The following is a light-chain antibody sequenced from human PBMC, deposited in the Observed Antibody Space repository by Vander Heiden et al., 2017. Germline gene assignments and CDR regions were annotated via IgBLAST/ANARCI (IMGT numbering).Light chain of an antibody. J-gene: IGLJ2*01. Sequence: SCDLTQPLSVSVALGQTASITCGGHNIEDKNVHWYRQRPGQAPMLVIYRDSSRPSGIPERFSGSNSGNTATLIISGAQAADEADYYCQVWDSGSLLFGGGTKLTVL. CDR1: NIEDKN. V-gene: IGLV3-9*01. CDR2: RDS. CDR3: QVWDSGSLL.